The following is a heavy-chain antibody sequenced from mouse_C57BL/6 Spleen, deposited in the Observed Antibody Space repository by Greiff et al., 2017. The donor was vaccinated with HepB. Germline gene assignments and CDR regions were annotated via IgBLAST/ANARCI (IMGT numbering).Heavy chain of an antibody. V-gene: IGHV1-53*01. CDR1: GYTFTSYW. CDR3: ARSGSSYDYEY. Sequence: QVQLQQPGTELVKPGASVKLSCKASGYTFTSYWMHWVKQRPGQGLEWIGNINPSNGGTNYNEKFKSKATLTVDKSSSTAYMQRSSLTSEDSAVYYWARSGSSYDYEYWGQGTTLTVSS. CDR2: INPSNGGT. D-gene: IGHD2-4*01. J-gene: IGHJ2*01.